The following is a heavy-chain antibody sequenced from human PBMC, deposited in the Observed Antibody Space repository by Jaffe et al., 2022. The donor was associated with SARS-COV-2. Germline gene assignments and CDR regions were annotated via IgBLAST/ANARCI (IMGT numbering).Heavy chain of an antibody. CDR2: ITGGGV. V-gene: IGHV3-23*04. CDR3: ATHLYMSYH. J-gene: IGHJ4*01. Sequence: EVQLVESGGDLVQPGGSLRLSCVTSGITFIRYGVGWVRQAPGKGLEWVSGITGGGVYYADSVRGRFTISKDNSKSTFYLQMDSLRAEDTAFYFCATHLYMSYHWGHGTLVTVSS. CDR1: GITFIRYG. D-gene: IGHD4-4*01.